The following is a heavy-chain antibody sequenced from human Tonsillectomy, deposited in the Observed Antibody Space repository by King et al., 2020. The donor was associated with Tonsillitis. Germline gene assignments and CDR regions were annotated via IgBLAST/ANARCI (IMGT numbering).Heavy chain of an antibody. D-gene: IGHD6-13*01. CDR1: GFTFSDYY. V-gene: IGHV3-11*01. CDR3: ARGYSSSWYGGVEHY. J-gene: IGHJ4*02. CDR2: ISDSGSTI. Sequence: VQLVESGGGLVKPGGSLRLSCAASGFTFSDYYMTWIRQAPGKGLEWLSYISDSGSTIYYAGSVKGRFTISRDNAKNSLYLQMDSLRAEDTAVYYCARGYSSSWYGGVEHYWGQGTLVTVSS.